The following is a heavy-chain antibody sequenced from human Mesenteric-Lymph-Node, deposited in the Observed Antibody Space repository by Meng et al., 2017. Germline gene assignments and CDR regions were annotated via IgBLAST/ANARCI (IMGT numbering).Heavy chain of an antibody. J-gene: IGHJ4*02. CDR1: GGSFSGYY. CDR2: INHSGST. V-gene: IGHV4-34*01. CDR3: AREYREPDYDILTGYYALDY. Sequence: SETLSLTCAVYGGSFSGYYWSWIRQPPGKGLEWIGEINHSGSTNYNPSLKSRVTISVDTSKNQFSLKLSSVTAADTAVYYCAREYREPDYDILTGYYALDYWGQGTLVTVSS. D-gene: IGHD3-9*01.